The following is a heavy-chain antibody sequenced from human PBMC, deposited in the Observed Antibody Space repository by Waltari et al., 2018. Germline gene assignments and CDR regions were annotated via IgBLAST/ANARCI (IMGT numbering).Heavy chain of an antibody. D-gene: IGHD2-21*01. CDR2: ISRSSSAI. Sequence: EVHLVESGGGFVQPGGSLRLSCAASASTFNHYTMSWVRQAPGKGLEWIAYISRSSSAIYHADSVEGRFTISRDNAKNSLYLQMSSLRAEDTAVYYCARHLRPYCVGDCYSGLVYWGQGTLVTVSS. CDR1: ASTFNHYT. V-gene: IGHV3-48*04. CDR3: ARHLRPYCVGDCYSGLVY. J-gene: IGHJ4*02.